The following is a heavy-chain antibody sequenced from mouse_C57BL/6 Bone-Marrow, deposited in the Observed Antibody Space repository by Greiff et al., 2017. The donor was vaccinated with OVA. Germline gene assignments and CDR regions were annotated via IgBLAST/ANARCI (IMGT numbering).Heavy chain of an antibody. J-gene: IGHJ3*01. CDR2: ISGGGGNT. V-gene: IGHV5-9*01. CDR1: GFTFSSYT. Sequence: EVKVEESGGGLVKPGGSLKLSCAASGFTFSSYTMSWVRQTPEKRLEWVATISGGGGNTYYPDSVKGRFTISRDNAKNTLYLQMSSLRSEDTALYYCARHNGSPFAYWGQGTLVTVSA. CDR3: ARHNGSPFAY. D-gene: IGHD1-1*01.